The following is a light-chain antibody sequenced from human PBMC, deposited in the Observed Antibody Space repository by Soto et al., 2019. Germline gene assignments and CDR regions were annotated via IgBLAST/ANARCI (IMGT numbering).Light chain of an antibody. Sequence: EIVMTQSPATLSVSPGERATLSCRASQSVGSDLAWYQQKPGQAPRLLIYGAYTRATGIPARFSGSGSGTEFSLTISSLQSEDFAVYYCHQYNNWPPWTSGQGTKVDIK. CDR3: HQYNNWPPWT. CDR2: GAY. CDR1: QSVGSD. J-gene: IGKJ1*01. V-gene: IGKV3-15*01.